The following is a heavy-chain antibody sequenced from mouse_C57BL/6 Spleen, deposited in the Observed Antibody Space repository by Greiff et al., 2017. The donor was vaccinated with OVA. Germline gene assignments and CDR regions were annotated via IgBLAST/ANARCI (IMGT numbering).Heavy chain of an antibody. CDR1: GYTFTDYE. V-gene: IGHV1-15*01. Sequence: VQLQESGAELVRPGASVTLSCKASGYTFTDYEMHWVKQTPVHGLEWIGAIDPETGGTAYNQKFKGKAILTADKSSSTAYMELRSLTSEDSAVYYCTRRQLRAAMDYWGQGTSVTVSS. CDR2: IDPETGGT. CDR3: TRRQLRAAMDY. D-gene: IGHD3-2*02. J-gene: IGHJ4*01.